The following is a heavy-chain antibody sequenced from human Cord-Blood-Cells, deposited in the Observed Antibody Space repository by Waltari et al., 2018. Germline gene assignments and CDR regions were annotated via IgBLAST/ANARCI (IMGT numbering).Heavy chain of an antibody. CDR2: INHSGST. D-gene: IGHD6-13*01. CDR1: GGSFSGYY. Sequence: QVQLQQWGAGLLKPSETLSLTCAVYGGSFSGYYWSWIRQPPGKGLEWIGEINHSGSTNYTPSLKSRVTISVDTSTNQFSLKLSSVTAADTAVYYCARLAAAGTKCFDYWGQGTLVTVSS. V-gene: IGHV4-34*01. CDR3: ARLAAAGTKCFDY. J-gene: IGHJ4*02.